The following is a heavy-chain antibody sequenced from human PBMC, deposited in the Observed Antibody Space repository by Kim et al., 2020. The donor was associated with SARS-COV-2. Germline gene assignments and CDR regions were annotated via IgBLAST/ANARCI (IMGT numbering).Heavy chain of an antibody. CDR1: GFTFSSYA. V-gene: IGHV3-23*01. CDR2: ISGSGGST. D-gene: IGHD1-26*01. J-gene: IGHJ4*02. CDR3: AKDHPRVGATTGDFDY. Sequence: GGSLRLSCAASGFTFSSYAMSWVRQAPGKGLEWVSAISGSGGSTYYADSVKGRFTISRDNSKNTLYLQMNSLRAEDTAVYYCAKDHPRVGATTGDFDYWGQGTLVTVSS.